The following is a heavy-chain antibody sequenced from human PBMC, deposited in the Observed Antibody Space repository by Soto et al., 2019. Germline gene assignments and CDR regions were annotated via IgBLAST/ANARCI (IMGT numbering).Heavy chain of an antibody. Sequence: TSETLSLTCTVSGASVSNGYWSRIRQPPGKGLEWIGFMYFGGSFNYNPSLTGRVTISVETSKNQFSMKVTSVTAADTAVYYCARSYYDTTGFAVDPWGQGTLVTVSS. CDR1: GASVSNGY. D-gene: IGHD3-22*01. CDR3: ARSYYDTTGFAVDP. J-gene: IGHJ5*02. CDR2: MYFGGSF. V-gene: IGHV4-59*02.